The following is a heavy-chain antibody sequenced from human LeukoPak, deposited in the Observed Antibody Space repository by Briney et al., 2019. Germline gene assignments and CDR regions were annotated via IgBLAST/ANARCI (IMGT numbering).Heavy chain of an antibody. Sequence: GGSLRLSCAASGFTFSSYGMHWVRQAPGKGLEWVAFIRYDGSNKYYADSVKGRFTISRDNSQNTLYLQMNSLRADDTAVYYCAKGISNWGNLDYWGQGTLVTVSS. V-gene: IGHV3-30*02. D-gene: IGHD7-27*01. CDR1: GFTFSSYG. CDR2: IRYDGSNK. J-gene: IGHJ4*02. CDR3: AKGISNWGNLDY.